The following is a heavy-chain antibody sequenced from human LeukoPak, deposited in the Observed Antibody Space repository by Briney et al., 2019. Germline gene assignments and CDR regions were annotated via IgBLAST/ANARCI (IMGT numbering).Heavy chain of an antibody. Sequence: GRSLRLSCAASGFTFSSYAMHWVRQAPGKGLEWVAVISYDGSNKYYADSVKARFTISRDNSKNTLYLQMNSLRAEDTAVYYCARDSVGGYNFDYWGQGTLVTVSS. CDR1: GFTFSSYA. D-gene: IGHD1-26*01. CDR3: ARDSVGGYNFDY. J-gene: IGHJ4*02. CDR2: ISYDGSNK. V-gene: IGHV3-30*04.